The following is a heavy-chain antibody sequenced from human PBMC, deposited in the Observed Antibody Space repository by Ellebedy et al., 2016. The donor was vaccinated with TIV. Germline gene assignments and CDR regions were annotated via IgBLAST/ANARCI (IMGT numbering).Heavy chain of an antibody. D-gene: IGHD6-19*01. Sequence: ASVKVSCKASGYTFTSYYMHWVRQPPGQGLEWMGIINPSGGSTSYAQKLQGRVTMTRDTSTSTVYMELSSLRSEDTAVYYCARERIAVAGTNYYYYGMDVWGQGTTVTVSS. CDR3: ARERIAVAGTNYYYYGMDV. CDR2: INPSGGST. J-gene: IGHJ6*02. CDR1: GYTFTSYY. V-gene: IGHV1-46*04.